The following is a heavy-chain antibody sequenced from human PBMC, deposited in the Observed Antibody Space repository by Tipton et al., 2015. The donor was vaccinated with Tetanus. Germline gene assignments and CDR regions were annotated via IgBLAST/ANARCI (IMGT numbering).Heavy chain of an antibody. CDR1: GFSINTGNY. Sequence: TLSLTCTVSGFSINTGNYWGWIRQPPGKGLEWIGSFYVGGKTFYTSSLESRATISEDTSKNQFSLKLASVTAADTAIYFCTTAGLFGARVPGTDYWGQGILVTVSS. V-gene: IGHV4-38-2*02. CDR3: TTAGLFGARVPGTDY. J-gene: IGHJ4*02. CDR2: FYVGGKT. D-gene: IGHD1/OR15-1a*01.